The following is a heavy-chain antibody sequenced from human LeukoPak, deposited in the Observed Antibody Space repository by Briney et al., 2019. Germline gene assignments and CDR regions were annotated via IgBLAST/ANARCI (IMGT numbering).Heavy chain of an antibody. CDR2: ISSGGSTV. CDR1: GFTFSSYS. D-gene: IGHD3-10*01. CDR3: ARDMRGGFWSGGADC. J-gene: IGHJ4*02. Sequence: GGSLRLSCTASGFTFSSYSMNWVRQAPGQGLEWISYISSGGSTVYYSDSVKGRFTVSRDNSENAPFLQMNSPRAEDTAVYYCARDMRGGFWSGGADCWGQGALVTVSS. V-gene: IGHV3-48*01.